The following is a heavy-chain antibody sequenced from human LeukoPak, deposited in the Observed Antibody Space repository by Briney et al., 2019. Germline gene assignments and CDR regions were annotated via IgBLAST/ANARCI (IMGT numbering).Heavy chain of an antibody. V-gene: IGHV3-74*01. D-gene: IGHD6-19*01. Sequence: GGSLRLSCGASGFIFSTYWMHWVRQAPGKGLEWVSHIDSEGISATYGDPAKGRFIMSRVNAKNTVYLQMNSLRAEDTGAYYCTRGTSVVAGIDFWGQGTLVTVSS. J-gene: IGHJ4*02. CDR1: GFIFSTYW. CDR2: IDSEGISA. CDR3: TRGTSVVAGIDF.